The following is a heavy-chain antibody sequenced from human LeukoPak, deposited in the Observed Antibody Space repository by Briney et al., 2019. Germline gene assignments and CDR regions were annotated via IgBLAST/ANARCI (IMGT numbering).Heavy chain of an antibody. Sequence: PGGSLRLSCSVSGFTFSRYGMYWVRQAPGKGLEYVSAISSSGSSTNYADSVKDRFTISRDNSKNTLFLQMTSLRAEDTAVYYCVKDSGSYSSSIDYWGQGTLVTVSS. J-gene: IGHJ4*02. V-gene: IGHV3-64D*06. CDR3: VKDSGSYSSSIDY. CDR2: ISSSGSST. CDR1: GFTFSRYG. D-gene: IGHD3-10*01.